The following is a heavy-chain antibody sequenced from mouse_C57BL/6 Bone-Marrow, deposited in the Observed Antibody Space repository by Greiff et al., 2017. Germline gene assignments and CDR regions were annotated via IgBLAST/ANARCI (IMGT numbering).Heavy chain of an antibody. CDR2: ISSGGSYT. V-gene: IGHV5-6*02. CDR3: ARRPVNYPRAFDY. J-gene: IGHJ2*01. Sequence: EVKLMESGGDLVKPGGSLKLSCAASGFTFSSYGMSWVRQTPDKRLEWVATISSGGSYTYYPDSVKGRFTLSRDKAKSTLYLQMSSLKSEDTAMYYCARRPVNYPRAFDYWGQGTTLTVSS. CDR1: GFTFSSYG. D-gene: IGHD2-1*01.